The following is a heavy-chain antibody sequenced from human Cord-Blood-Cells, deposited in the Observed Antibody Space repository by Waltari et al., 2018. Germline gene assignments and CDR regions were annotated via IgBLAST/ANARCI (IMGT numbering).Heavy chain of an antibody. CDR2: IKQDGSEK. D-gene: IGHD4-4*01. Sequence: EVQLVESGGGLVQPGGSLRLSCAASGFTFSRYWMSWVRQAPGKGLEWVANIKQDGSEKYYVDSVKGRFTISRDNAKNSLYLQMNSLRAEDTAVYYCARDRAVTDYWGQGTLVTVSS. CDR3: ARDRAVTDY. V-gene: IGHV3-7*01. CDR1: GFTFSRYW. J-gene: IGHJ4*02.